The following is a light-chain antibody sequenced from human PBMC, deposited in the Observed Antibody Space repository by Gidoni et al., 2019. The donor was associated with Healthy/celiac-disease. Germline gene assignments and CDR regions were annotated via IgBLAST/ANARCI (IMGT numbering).Light chain of an antibody. J-gene: IGLJ2*01. V-gene: IGLV3-19*01. Sequence: SSELTQHPAVSVALGQTVRITCQGDSLRSYYASWYQQKPGQAPVLVIYGKNNRPSGIPDRFSGSSSGNTASLTITGAQAEDEADYYCNSRDSSGNNVVFGGGTKLTVL. CDR3: NSRDSSGNNVV. CDR1: SLRSYY. CDR2: GKN.